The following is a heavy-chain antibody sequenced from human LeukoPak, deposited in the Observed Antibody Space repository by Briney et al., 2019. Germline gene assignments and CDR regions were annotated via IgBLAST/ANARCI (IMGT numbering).Heavy chain of an antibody. CDR3: AKEGGDGSPFDY. CDR1: GFIFSNYG. D-gene: IGHD5-24*01. Sequence: GGSLRLSCAASGFIFSNYGMHWIRHSPDKGLEWVTFIRFDGSTQYYADSVKGRFTISRDNSKDTLYLQMSSLRLEDTSVYYCAKEGGDGSPFDYWGQGILATVSS. CDR2: IRFDGSTQ. J-gene: IGHJ4*02. V-gene: IGHV3-30*02.